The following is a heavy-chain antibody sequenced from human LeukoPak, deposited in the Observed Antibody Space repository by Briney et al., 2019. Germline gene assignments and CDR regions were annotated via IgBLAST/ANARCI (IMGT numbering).Heavy chain of an antibody. Sequence: GGSLRLSCAASGFTVSSNYMNWVRQAPGKGLEWVSVIYGGGNIYYADSVKGRFTISRDNSKNTLYLQMNSLRAEDTAVYYSARGAGYNYPYYFDYWGQGTLVTVSS. D-gene: IGHD5-24*01. V-gene: IGHV3-53*01. CDR2: IYGGGNI. J-gene: IGHJ4*02. CDR3: ARGAGYNYPYYFDY. CDR1: GFTVSSNY.